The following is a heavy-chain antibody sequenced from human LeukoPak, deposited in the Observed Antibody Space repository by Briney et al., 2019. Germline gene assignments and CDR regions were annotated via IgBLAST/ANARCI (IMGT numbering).Heavy chain of an antibody. V-gene: IGHV3-33*08. Sequence: GGSLSLSCAASGLTFSSYVMHWVSHARGRGRDWVAVIWNGGTNKYYADSVKGRFTIPRDNSKNTLYLQMNSLRAEDTAVYYCAGNREGYNYFHYWGQGALVTVSS. CDR3: AGNREGYNYFHY. CDR1: GLTFSSYV. CDR2: IWNGGTNK. D-gene: IGHD5-24*01. J-gene: IGHJ4*02.